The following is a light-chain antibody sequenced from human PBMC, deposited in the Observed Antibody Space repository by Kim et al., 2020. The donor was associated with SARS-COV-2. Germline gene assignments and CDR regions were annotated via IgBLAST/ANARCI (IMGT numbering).Light chain of an antibody. CDR1: SSNIGAGYD. CDR2: GNS. Sequence: QSVLTQPPSVSGAPGQRVTISCTGSSSNIGAGYDVHWYQQLPGTAPKVLIYGNSNRPSGVPDRFSGSKSGTSASLAIAGLQAEDEADYFCQSYDSSLSGSDVFGTGTKVTVL. J-gene: IGLJ1*01. V-gene: IGLV1-40*01. CDR3: QSYDSSLSGSDV.